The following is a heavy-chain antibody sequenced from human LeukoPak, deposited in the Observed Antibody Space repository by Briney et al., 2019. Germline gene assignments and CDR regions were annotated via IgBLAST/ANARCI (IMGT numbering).Heavy chain of an antibody. Sequence: ASVKVSCKASGYTFTGYYVHWVRQAPGQGLEWMGWINPNSGGTNYAQKFQGRVTMTRNTSISTAYMELSSLRSEDTAVYYCASGIYSSSWFDPWGQGTLVTVSS. CDR1: GYTFTGYY. V-gene: IGHV1-2*02. J-gene: IGHJ5*02. CDR3: ASGIYSSSWFDP. CDR2: INPNSGGT. D-gene: IGHD6-6*01.